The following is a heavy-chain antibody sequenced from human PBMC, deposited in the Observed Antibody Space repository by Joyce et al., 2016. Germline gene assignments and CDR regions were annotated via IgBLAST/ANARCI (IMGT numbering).Heavy chain of an antibody. J-gene: IGHJ4*02. CDR3: TRSSRTGYTAGWPDFDY. CDR1: EFAFSSHA. Sequence: QVPLLESGGGVAQPGRSLRLSCAASEFAFSSHAMHWVRQGPGKGLEWVAVMSYDGSHQYYADSVGDRFTISRDNSQNTLYLQMNSLRVEDTAVYYCTRSSRTGYTAGWPDFDYWGQGTLVTVSS. V-gene: IGHV3-30*03. CDR2: MSYDGSHQ. D-gene: IGHD2-2*02.